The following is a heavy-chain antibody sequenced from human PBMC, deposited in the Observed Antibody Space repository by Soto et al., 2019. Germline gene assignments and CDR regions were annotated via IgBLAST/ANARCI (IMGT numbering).Heavy chain of an antibody. CDR1: GFTFSSYG. Sequence: QVQLVESGGGVVQPGRSLRLSCAASGFTFSSYGMHWVRQAPGKGLEWVAVISYDGSNKYYADSVKGRFTISRDNSKNSLYLQKNSLRAEDTAGYYCGKGAGGWSGLYYYGMDVWGQGTTVTVSS. CDR3: GKGAGGWSGLYYYGMDV. V-gene: IGHV3-30*18. CDR2: ISYDGSNK. D-gene: IGHD6-19*01. J-gene: IGHJ6*02.